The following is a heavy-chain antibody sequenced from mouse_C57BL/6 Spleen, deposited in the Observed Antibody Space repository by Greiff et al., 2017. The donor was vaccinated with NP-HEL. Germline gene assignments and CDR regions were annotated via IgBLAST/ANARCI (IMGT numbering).Heavy chain of an antibody. D-gene: IGHD2-13*01. V-gene: IGHV1-74*01. CDR3: AIEVYYDDYFAY. CDR1: GYTFTSYW. J-gene: IGHJ3*01. CDR2: IHPSDSDT. Sequence: VQLQQPGAELVKPGASVKVSCKASGYTFTSYWMHWVKQRPGQGLEWIGRIHPSDSDTNYNQKFKGKATLTVDKSSSTAYMQLSSLTSEDSAVYYCAIEVYYDDYFAYWGQGTLVTVSA.